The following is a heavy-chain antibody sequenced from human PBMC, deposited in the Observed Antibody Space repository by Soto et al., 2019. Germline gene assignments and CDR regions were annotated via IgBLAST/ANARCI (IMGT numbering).Heavy chain of an antibody. CDR1: SDSISSYY. D-gene: IGHD6-19*01. CDR3: ARAVGDPLYYLDY. V-gene: IGHV4-59*08. CDR2: TDYSGNT. J-gene: IGHJ4*02. Sequence: QVQLQESGPGLVRPSETLSLTCTVSSDSISSYYWIWIRQSPGKGLEWIGYTDYSGNTNYNPSLKSRVTISGDTYKNQFSLRLSSVTAADTAVYYCARAVGDPLYYLDYWGQGTLVTVSS.